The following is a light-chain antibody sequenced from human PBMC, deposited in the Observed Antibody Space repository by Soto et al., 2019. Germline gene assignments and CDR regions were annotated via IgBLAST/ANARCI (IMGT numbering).Light chain of an antibody. V-gene: IGLV2-14*01. J-gene: IGLJ2*01. CDR2: EVS. CDR1: SNDVGGYNY. Sequence: QSVLTQPASVSGSPGQSITISCTGTSNDVGGYNYVSWYQQHPGKAPKLMIYEVSNRPSGVSNRLSGSKSGNTASLTISGLQAEDEADYYCSSYTSSSTLVFGGGTKLTVL. CDR3: SSYTSSSTLV.